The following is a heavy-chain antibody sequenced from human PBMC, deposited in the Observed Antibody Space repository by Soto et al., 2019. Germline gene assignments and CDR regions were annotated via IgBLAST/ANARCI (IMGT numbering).Heavy chain of an antibody. CDR2: IKSKTDGGTT. Sequence: GGSLRLSCAASGFTFSNAWMSWVRQAPGKGLEWVGRIKSKTDGGTTDYAAPVKGRFTISRDDSKNTLYLQMNSLKTEDTAVYYCTTGLVGGSPSPAFDIWGQGTMVTVSS. CDR3: TTGLVGGSPSPAFDI. V-gene: IGHV3-15*01. CDR1: GFTFSNAW. D-gene: IGHD2-15*01. J-gene: IGHJ3*02.